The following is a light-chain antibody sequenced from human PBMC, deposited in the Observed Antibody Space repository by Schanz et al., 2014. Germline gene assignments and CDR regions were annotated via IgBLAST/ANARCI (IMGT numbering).Light chain of an antibody. J-gene: IGLJ3*02. CDR3: SSYAGSSNWV. V-gene: IGLV2-11*01. Sequence: QSALTQPRSVSGSPGQSVTISCTGTSSDVGGYNYVSWYQQHPGKAPKVMIYDVSERPSGVPDRFSGSKSGNTASLTISGLQADDEADYYCSSYAGSSNWVFGGGTKLTVL. CDR1: SSDVGGYNY. CDR2: DVS.